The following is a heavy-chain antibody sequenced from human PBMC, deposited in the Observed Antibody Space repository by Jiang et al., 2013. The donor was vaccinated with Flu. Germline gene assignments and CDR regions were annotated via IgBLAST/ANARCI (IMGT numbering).Heavy chain of an antibody. Sequence: SLKISCKGSGYSFTSYWIGWVRQMPGKGLEWMGIIYPGDSDTRYSPSFQGQVTISADKSISTAYLQWSSLKASDTAMYYCARFIAAAGYYYYYGMDVWGQGTTVTVSS. V-gene: IGHV5-51*01. D-gene: IGHD6-13*01. CDR1: GYSFTSYW. CDR3: ARFIAAAGYYYYYGMDV. CDR2: IYPGDSDT. J-gene: IGHJ6*02.